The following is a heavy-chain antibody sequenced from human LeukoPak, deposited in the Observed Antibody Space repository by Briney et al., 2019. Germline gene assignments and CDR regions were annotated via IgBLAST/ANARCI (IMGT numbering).Heavy chain of an antibody. D-gene: IGHD2-21*02. J-gene: IGHJ3*02. CDR1: GGSISSSSYY. V-gene: IGHV4-39*01. CDR2: IYYSGST. Sequence: SETLSLTCTVSGGSISSSSYYWGWIRQPPGKGLEWIGSIYYSGSTYYNPSLKSRVTISVDTSKNRFSLKLSSVTAADTAVYYCASTMRPDAYCGGDCHDAFDIWGQGTMVTVSS. CDR3: ASTMRPDAYCGGDCHDAFDI.